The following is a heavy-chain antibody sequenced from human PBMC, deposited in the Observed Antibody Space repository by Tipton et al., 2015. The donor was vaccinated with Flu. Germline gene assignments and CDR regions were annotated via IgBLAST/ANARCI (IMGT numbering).Heavy chain of an antibody. V-gene: IGHV4-61*02. CDR3: ARRDYSNYVSEPKNWFDS. CDR2: IYTNTNT. Sequence: TLSLTCTVSGDSISRGSYYYNWIRQPAGEGLEWIGRIYTNTNTNYKASLKSRVTISLARSKTQFSLRLTSVNAADTAVYFCARRDYSNYVSEPKNWFDSWGRGTLVTVSS. D-gene: IGHD4-11*01. J-gene: IGHJ5*01. CDR1: GDSISRGSYY.